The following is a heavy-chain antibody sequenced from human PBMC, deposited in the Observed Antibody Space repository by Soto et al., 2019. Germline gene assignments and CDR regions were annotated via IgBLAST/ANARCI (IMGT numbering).Heavy chain of an antibody. CDR3: ARSIAARLEYYMDV. D-gene: IGHD6-6*01. J-gene: IGHJ6*03. Sequence: QVQLVESGGGLVQPGRSLRLSCAASGFTFSSYGMHWVRQAPGKGLEWVAVICYDGSNKYYADSVKGRFTISRDNSKNTLYLQMNSLRAEDTAVYYCARSIAARLEYYMDVWGKGTTVTVSS. V-gene: IGHV3-33*01. CDR2: ICYDGSNK. CDR1: GFTFSSYG.